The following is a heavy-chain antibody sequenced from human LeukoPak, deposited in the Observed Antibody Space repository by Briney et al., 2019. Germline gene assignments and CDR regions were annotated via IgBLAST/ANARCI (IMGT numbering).Heavy chain of an antibody. CDR1: GFTFSSYG. V-gene: IGHV3-33*01. CDR2: IWYDGSNK. Sequence: GGSLRLSCAASGFTFSSYGMHWVRQAPGKGLEWVAVIWYDGSNKYYADSVKGRFTISRDNFKNTLYLQMNSLRAEDTAVYYCARDKYYDYVWGSYRLDYWGQGTLVTVSS. J-gene: IGHJ4*02. CDR3: ARDKYYDYVWGSYRLDY. D-gene: IGHD3-16*02.